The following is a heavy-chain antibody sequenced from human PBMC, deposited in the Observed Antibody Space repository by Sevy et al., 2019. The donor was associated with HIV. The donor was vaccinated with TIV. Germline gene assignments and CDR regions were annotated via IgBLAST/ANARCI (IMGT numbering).Heavy chain of an antibody. CDR2: TYYRSKWYN. CDR3: ATGIPEWELGGHWFDP. CDR1: GDSVYSNSAA. J-gene: IGHJ5*02. D-gene: IGHD1-26*01. V-gene: IGHV6-1*01. Sequence: KQSQTLSLTCAISGDSVYSNSAAWNWIRQSPSRGLEWLGRTYYRSKWYNDYAVSVKSRISINPDTSKNQFSLQLNSVTPEDTAVYFCATGIPEWELGGHWFDPWGQGTLVTVSS.